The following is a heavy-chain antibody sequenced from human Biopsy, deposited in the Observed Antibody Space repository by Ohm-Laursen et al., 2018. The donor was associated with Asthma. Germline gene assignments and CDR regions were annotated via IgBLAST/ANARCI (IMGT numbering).Heavy chain of an antibody. CDR3: SRDTLGYYFDI. Sequence: SLRLSCSASGTHFGSHNMHWARQAPGKGLEWVAVITFDGSTQHYGDSVKGRFTISRDNSKNMLFLQMNSLRAEDTAVYYCSRDTLGYYFDIWGQGTMVTVSS. J-gene: IGHJ3*02. CDR2: ITFDGSTQ. CDR1: GTHFGSHN. D-gene: IGHD1-26*01. V-gene: IGHV3-30-3*01.